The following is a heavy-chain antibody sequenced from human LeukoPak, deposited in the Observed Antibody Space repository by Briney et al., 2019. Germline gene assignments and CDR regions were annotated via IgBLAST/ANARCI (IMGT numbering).Heavy chain of an antibody. V-gene: IGHV3-7*01. CDR2: IKQDGSEK. Sequence: QPGGSLRLSCAASGFTFSSYWMSWVRQAPGKGLEWVANIKQDGSEKYYVDSVKGRFTISRDNAKNSLYLQMNSLRAEDTAVYYCARDLRDYYDSSGYLFDYWGQGTLVTVSS. J-gene: IGHJ4*02. CDR1: GFTFSSYW. CDR3: ARDLRDYYDSSGYLFDY. D-gene: IGHD3-22*01.